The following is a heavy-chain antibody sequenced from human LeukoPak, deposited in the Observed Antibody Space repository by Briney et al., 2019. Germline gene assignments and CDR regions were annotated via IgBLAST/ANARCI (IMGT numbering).Heavy chain of an antibody. J-gene: IGHJ6*02. Sequence: SVKVSCKASGGTFSSYAISWVRQAPGQGLEWMGRIIPILGIANYAQRFQGRVTITADKSTSTAYMELSSLRSEDTAVYYCARSTLLWFGESYEYYYYGMDVWGQGTTVTVSS. D-gene: IGHD3-10*01. V-gene: IGHV1-69*04. CDR3: ARSTLLWFGESYEYYYYGMDV. CDR2: IIPILGIA. CDR1: GGTFSSYA.